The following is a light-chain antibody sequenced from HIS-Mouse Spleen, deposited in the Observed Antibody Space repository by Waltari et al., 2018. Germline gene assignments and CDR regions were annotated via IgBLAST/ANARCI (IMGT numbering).Light chain of an antibody. CDR1: SSDVGGYNY. Sequence: QSALTQPRSVSGSPGQSVTISCTGTSSDVGGYNYVSWYQQHPGKAPKLMIYDVRKRPSGVPDRFSGSKSGNTAALTISGLQAEDEADYYCCSYAGSYVWVFGGGTKLTVL. V-gene: IGLV2-11*01. J-gene: IGLJ3*02. CDR3: CSYAGSYVWV. CDR2: DVR.